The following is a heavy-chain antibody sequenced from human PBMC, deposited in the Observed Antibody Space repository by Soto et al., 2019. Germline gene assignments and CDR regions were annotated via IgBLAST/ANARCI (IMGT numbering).Heavy chain of an antibody. D-gene: IGHD1-26*01. J-gene: IGHJ3*02. CDR2: INPNSGGT. Sequence: QVQLVQSGAEVKKPGASVKVSCKASGYTFTGYYMHWVRQAPGQGLEWMGWINPNSGGTNYAQKFQGWVTMTRDTSISTAYMELSRLRSDATAVYYCARAGVGAFPGDAFDIWGQGTMVTVSS. V-gene: IGHV1-2*04. CDR3: ARAGVGAFPGDAFDI. CDR1: GYTFTGYY.